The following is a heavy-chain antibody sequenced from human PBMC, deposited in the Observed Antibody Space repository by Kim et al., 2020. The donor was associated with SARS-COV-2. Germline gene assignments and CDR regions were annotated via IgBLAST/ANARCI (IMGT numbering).Heavy chain of an antibody. D-gene: IGHD3-10*01. CDR2: ISYAGTM. J-gene: IGHJ4*02. V-gene: IGHV4-59*08. Sequence: SETLSLTCNVSGVSISGDYWSWMRQTPEKGLQWIASISYAGTMSYNPSLKSRVTISVDTSKNQVSLKLSSVTAADTAMYYCARHLSGSGAFYNVGYWGQGSLVTVSS. CDR1: GVSISGDY. CDR3: ARHLSGSGAFYNVGY.